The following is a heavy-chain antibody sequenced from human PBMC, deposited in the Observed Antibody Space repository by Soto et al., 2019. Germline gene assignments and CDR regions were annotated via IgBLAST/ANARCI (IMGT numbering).Heavy chain of an antibody. J-gene: IGHJ6*03. CDR1: GFTFSGYA. V-gene: IGHV3-23*01. CDR2: IGGSGSGT. CDR3: ARDVVESQYDPSFMDV. Sequence: EVQLWESGGGLVQPGGSRRLSCAASGFTFSGYAMTWVRQAPGKGPEWVSSIGGSGSGTFYADSVKGRFTISRDNSNDSLLLQLKSLRAEDTAVYYCARDVVESQYDPSFMDVWGKGTTVTVSS. D-gene: IGHD2-15*01.